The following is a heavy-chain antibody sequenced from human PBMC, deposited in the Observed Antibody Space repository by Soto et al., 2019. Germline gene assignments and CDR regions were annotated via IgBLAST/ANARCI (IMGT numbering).Heavy chain of an antibody. CDR2: IIPIFGTA. CDR1: GGTFSSYA. D-gene: IGHD1-26*01. CDR3: ARDKEVGATETFDY. V-gene: IGHV1-69*01. J-gene: IGHJ4*02. Sequence: QVQLAQSGAEVKKPGSSVKVSCKASGGTFSSYAISWVRQAPGQGLEWMGGIIPIFGTANYAQKFQGRVTITADESTNTAYMELSSLRAEDTAVYYCARDKEVGATETFDYWGQGTLVTVSS.